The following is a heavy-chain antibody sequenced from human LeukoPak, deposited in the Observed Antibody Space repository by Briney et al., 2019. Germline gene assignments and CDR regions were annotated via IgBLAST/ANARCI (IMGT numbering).Heavy chain of an antibody. V-gene: IGHV4-59*01. CDR2: IYYTGST. J-gene: IGHJ4*02. Sequence: SETLSLTCTVSGGSITSYYRSCIRQSPGKGLEYIGYIYYTGSTNYNPSLKSRVTISVDMSKNQFSLKLNSVTAADTAVYYCASIYSGSWAFYDCWGQGTQVSVSS. CDR3: ASIYSGSWAFYDC. D-gene: IGHD5-12*01. CDR1: GGSITSYY.